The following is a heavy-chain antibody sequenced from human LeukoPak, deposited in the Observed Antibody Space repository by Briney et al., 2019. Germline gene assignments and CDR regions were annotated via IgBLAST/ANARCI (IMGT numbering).Heavy chain of an antibody. D-gene: IGHD6-6*01. J-gene: IGHJ4*02. Sequence: SETLSLTCTVSGGSISSGTYWYYWIRQPPGKGLEWIGYIYHSGSTYYNPSLKSRVTISVDTSKNQISLKLSSVTAADTAVYYCARVAARPPYYFDYWGQGTLVTVSS. CDR2: IYHSGST. V-gene: IGHV4-30-4*01. CDR1: GGSISSGTYW. CDR3: ARVAARPPYYFDY.